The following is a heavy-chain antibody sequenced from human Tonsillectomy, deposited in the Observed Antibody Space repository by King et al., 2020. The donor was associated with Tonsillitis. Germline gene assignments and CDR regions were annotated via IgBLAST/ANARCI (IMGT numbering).Heavy chain of an antibody. CDR2: ITSSSTYI. D-gene: IGHD3-9*01. CDR3: ARDIHSLNFDN. J-gene: IGHJ4*02. V-gene: IGHV3-21*01. CDR1: GFTFSSYS. Sequence: VQLVESGGGLVKPGGSLRLSCAASGFTFSSYSMNWVRQAPGKGLEWVSSITSSSTYIYYADSVKGRFTISRDNAMNSLYLQMNSLRGEDTAVYYCARDIHSLNFDNWGQGTLVTVSS.